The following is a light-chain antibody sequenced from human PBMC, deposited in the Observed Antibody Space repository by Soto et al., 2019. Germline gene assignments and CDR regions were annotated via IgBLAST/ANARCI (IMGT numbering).Light chain of an antibody. J-gene: IGLJ1*01. Sequence: QSVLTQPPSVSGAPGQRVTISCTGSSSNIGAGYDVHWYQQHPGTAPKLIIYGNSNRPSGVPDRFSGSKSGTSASLAITGLQDEDEADYYCQSYDSSLSGYVFGTGTKLTVL. CDR2: GNS. CDR1: SSNIGAGYD. V-gene: IGLV1-40*01. CDR3: QSYDSSLSGYV.